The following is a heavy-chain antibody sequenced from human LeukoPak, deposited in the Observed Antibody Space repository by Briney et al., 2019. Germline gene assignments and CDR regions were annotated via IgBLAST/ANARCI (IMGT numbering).Heavy chain of an antibody. CDR1: GFRLSGYW. D-gene: IGHD2-2*01. CDR2: IKQDGTEQ. CDR3: ARYIVLITAAHVFEY. Sequence: GGSLRLSCAVSGFRLSGYWMSWLRQAQGKELEWVANIKQDGTEQYYVDSVKGRFTISRDNAKNSLYLQMNSLRAEDTAVYYCARYIVLITAAHVFEYWGRGTPVTVSS. J-gene: IGHJ4*02. V-gene: IGHV3-7*03.